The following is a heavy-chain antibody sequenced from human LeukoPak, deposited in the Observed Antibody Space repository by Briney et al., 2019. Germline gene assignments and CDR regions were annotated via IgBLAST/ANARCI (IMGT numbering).Heavy chain of an antibody. CDR2: ISSSSSYI. CDR1: GFTFSGYS. CDR3: ARDHDYGDYVIDY. Sequence: GGSLRLSCAASGFTFSGYSMNWVRQAPGKGLEWVSSISSSSSYIYYADSVKGRFTISRDNAKNSLYLQMNSLRAEDTAVYYCARDHDYGDYVIDYWGQGTLVTVSS. J-gene: IGHJ4*02. D-gene: IGHD4-17*01. V-gene: IGHV3-21*01.